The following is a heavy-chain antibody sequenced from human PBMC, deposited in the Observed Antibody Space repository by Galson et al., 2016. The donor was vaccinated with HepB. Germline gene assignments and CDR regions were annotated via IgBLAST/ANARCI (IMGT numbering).Heavy chain of an antibody. D-gene: IGHD6-19*01. CDR3: ARSPQWLEPFDY. J-gene: IGHJ4*02. Sequence: SVEVSCKASGSTSTPYSMHWLRQAPGQGLQWMGIIELTGSSTSYAQQFQGRVILTGDTSTSTVYSELSSRRSEDTAFYYCARSPQWLEPFDYWGQGTLVTVSS. V-gene: IGHV1-46*01. CDR2: IELTGSST. CDR1: GSTSTPYS.